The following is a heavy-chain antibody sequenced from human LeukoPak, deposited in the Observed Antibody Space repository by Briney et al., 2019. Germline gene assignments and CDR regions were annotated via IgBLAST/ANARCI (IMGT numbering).Heavy chain of an antibody. CDR3: AGYCSGGSCTTFDY. V-gene: IGHV3-9*01. J-gene: IGHJ4*02. CDR1: GFVFSNYD. CDR2: ISWNSGSI. Sequence: PGGSLRLSCAASGFVFSNYDMSWVRQAPGKGLEWVSGISWNSGSIGYADSVKGRFTISRDNAKNSLYLQMNSLRAEDTALYYCAGYCSGGSCTTFDYWGQGTLVTVSS. D-gene: IGHD2-15*01.